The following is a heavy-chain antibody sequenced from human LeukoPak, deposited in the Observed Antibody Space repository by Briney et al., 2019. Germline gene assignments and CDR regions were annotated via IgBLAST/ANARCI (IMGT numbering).Heavy chain of an antibody. CDR3: ARHEYYDSSGYYYYRAFDI. CDR2: IYTSGST. Sequence: SETLSLTCTVSGGSISSYYWSWIRQPPGKGLEWIGYIYTSGSTNYNPSLKSRVTISVDTSKNQFSLKLSSVTAADTAVYYCARHEYYDSSGYYYYRAFDIWGQGTMVTVSS. J-gene: IGHJ3*02. D-gene: IGHD3-22*01. V-gene: IGHV4-4*09. CDR1: GGSISSYY.